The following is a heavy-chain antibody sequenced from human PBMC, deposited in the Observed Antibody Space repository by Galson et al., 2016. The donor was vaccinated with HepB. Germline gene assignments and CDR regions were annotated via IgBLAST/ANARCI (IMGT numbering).Heavy chain of an antibody. J-gene: IGHJ4*02. CDR1: GFIFSPYT. D-gene: IGHD3-10*01. CDR3: AREAYGSHFFDY. Sequence: SLRLSCAASGFIFSPYTFNWVRQAPGKGLEWLSSISSTSSYIYYADPVKGRFTIYRDDAKNSLSLQMNSLRVQDTAVYFCAREAYGSHFFDYWGQGALVTVSS. CDR2: ISSTSSYI. V-gene: IGHV3-21*01.